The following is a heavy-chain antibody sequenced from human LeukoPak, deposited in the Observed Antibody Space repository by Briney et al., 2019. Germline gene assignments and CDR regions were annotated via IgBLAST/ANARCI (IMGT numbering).Heavy chain of an antibody. CDR2: ISAYNGNT. Sequence: GASEKVSCKASGYTFTSYGISWVRQAPGQGLEWMGWISAYNGNTNYAQKLQGRVTMTTDTSTSTAYMELRSLRSDDTAVYYCARGPADCSSTSCSRLFDYWGQGTLVTVSS. CDR3: ARGPADCSSTSCSRLFDY. D-gene: IGHD2-2*01. J-gene: IGHJ4*02. CDR1: GYTFTSYG. V-gene: IGHV1-18*04.